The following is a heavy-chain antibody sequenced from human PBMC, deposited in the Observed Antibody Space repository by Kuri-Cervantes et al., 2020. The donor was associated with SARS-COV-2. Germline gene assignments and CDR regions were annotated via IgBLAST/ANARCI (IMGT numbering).Heavy chain of an antibody. Sequence: GGSLRLSCKASGYTFPSYYMHWVRQAPGQGLEWMGIINPSGGSTSYAQKFQGRVTMTRDTSTSTVYMELSSLRSEDTAVYYCARSGYDRAGYFDYWGQGTLVTVSS. CDR1: GYTFPSYY. V-gene: IGHV1-46*01. CDR3: ARSGYDRAGYFDY. D-gene: IGHD5-12*01. CDR2: INPSGGST. J-gene: IGHJ4*02.